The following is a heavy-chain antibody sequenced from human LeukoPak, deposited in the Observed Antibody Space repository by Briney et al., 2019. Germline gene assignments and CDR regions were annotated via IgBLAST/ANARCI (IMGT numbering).Heavy chain of an antibody. J-gene: IGHJ6*02. Sequence: PSETLSLTCAVYGGSFSGYYWSWIRQPPGKGLEWIGEINHSGSTNYNPSLKSRVTISVDTSKNQFSLKLSSVTAADTAVYYCARQGYCSSTRCSIYYGMDVWGQGTTVTVSS. CDR2: INHSGST. CDR1: GGSFSGYY. D-gene: IGHD2-2*01. CDR3: ARQGYCSSTRCSIYYGMDV. V-gene: IGHV4-34*01.